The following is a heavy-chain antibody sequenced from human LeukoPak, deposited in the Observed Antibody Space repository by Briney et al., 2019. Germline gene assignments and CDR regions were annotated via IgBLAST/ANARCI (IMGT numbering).Heavy chain of an antibody. CDR2: IYDSGST. CDR3: GRGSTIFGVVTYFDY. CDR1: GYSISSGYY. J-gene: IGHJ4*02. D-gene: IGHD3-3*01. V-gene: IGHV4-38-2*02. Sequence: PSETLSLTCTVSGYSISSGYYWGWIRQPPGKGLEWIGSIYDSGSTYYNPSLKSRVTISVDTSKNQRSRKLSSVTAADTAVYYCGRGSTIFGVVTYFDYWGQGTLVTVSS.